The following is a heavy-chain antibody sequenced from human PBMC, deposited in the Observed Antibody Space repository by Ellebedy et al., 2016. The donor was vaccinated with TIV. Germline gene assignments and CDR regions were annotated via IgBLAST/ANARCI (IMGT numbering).Heavy chain of an antibody. CDR3: ARTRYSSSWPDF. CDR2: ISSHNSNS. J-gene: IGHJ4*02. Sequence: AASVKVSCKASGYKFINYGYTWVRQAPGQGLEWVGYISSHNSNSNYGKNFEGRVTMTTDRPTATVFMELGSLRSDDTAMYYCARTRYSSSWPDFWGQGTLVTVSS. V-gene: IGHV1-18*04. D-gene: IGHD5-18*01. CDR1: GYKFINYG.